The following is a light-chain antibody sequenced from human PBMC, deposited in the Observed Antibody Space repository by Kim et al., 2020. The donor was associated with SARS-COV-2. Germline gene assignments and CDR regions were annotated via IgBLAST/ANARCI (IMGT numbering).Light chain of an antibody. J-gene: IGLJ2*01. CDR1: SLRSYY. CDR2: GKD. V-gene: IGLV3-19*01. CDR3: GSRDTNHNVI. Sequence: AVGQNARITCQGDSLRSYYATWSQQRPGQAPMPVIYGKDNRPSEIPDRFPGSSSGNTASLTITGAQAEDEDDDYCGSRDTNHNVIFGGGTNLTVL.